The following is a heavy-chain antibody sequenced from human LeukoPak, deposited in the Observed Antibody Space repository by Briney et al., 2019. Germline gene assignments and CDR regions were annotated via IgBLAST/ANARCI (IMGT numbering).Heavy chain of an antibody. CDR3: AKGYSGYDAFDS. CDR2: ASGGGGT. J-gene: IGHJ4*02. V-gene: IGHV3-23*01. Sequence: GGSLRLSCAASGFTFSIYAMSWVRQAPGKGLEWGSGASGGGGTYYADSVKGRFTISRDNSKNPLYLQMNSLRAEDTAVYYCAKGYSGYDAFDSWGQGTLVTVSS. D-gene: IGHD5-12*01. CDR1: GFTFSIYA.